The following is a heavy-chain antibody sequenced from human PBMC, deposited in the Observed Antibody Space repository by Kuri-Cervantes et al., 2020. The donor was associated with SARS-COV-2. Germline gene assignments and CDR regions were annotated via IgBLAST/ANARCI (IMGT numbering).Heavy chain of an antibody. J-gene: IGHJ4*02. CDR1: GYTFTTYG. CDR2: ISAYNGNT. V-gene: IGHV1-18*04. CDR3: ARDKGGATFDY. Sequence: ASVKVSCKASGYTFTTYGITWVRQTPGQGLEWMGWISAYNGNTNYAQKLQGRVTMTTDTSTGTAYMELRSLRSDDTAVYYCARDKGGATFDYWGQGTLVTVSS. D-gene: IGHD1-26*01.